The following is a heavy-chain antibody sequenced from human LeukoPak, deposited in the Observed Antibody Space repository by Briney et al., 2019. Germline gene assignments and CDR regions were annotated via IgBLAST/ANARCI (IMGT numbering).Heavy chain of an antibody. V-gene: IGHV3-30*18. D-gene: IGHD3-9*01. CDR1: GFTFSSYG. Sequence: GGSLRLSCAASGFTFSSYGMHWVRQAPGKGLEWVAVISYDGSDKYYADSVKGRFTISRDNSKNTLYLQMNNLRAEDTAVYYCAKAHYDIWAIDYWGQGTLVTVSS. CDR2: ISYDGSDK. CDR3: AKAHYDIWAIDY. J-gene: IGHJ4*02.